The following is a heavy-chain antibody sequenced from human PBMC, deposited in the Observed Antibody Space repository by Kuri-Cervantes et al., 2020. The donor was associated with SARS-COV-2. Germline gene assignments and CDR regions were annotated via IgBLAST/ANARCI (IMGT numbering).Heavy chain of an antibody. J-gene: IGHJ4*02. V-gene: IGHV3-15*01. Sequence: GGSLRLSCAASGFTVRNSYMSWVRQAPGKGLEWVGRIKSKTDGGTTDYAAPVKGRFTISRDDSKNTLYLQMNSLKTEDTAVYYCTTQLRSTFDYWGQGTLVTVSS. D-gene: IGHD3-3*01. CDR3: TTQLRSTFDY. CDR2: IKSKTDGGTT. CDR1: GFTVRNSY.